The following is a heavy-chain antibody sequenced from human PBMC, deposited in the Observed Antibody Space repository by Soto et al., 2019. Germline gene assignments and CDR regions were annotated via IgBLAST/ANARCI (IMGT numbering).Heavy chain of an antibody. CDR1: GVSISSGGYF. CDR3: ASRIPEVPYVGVCDY. D-gene: IGHD1-1*01. J-gene: IGHJ4*01. Sequence: QVQLQESGPGLVEPSQTLSLTCTVSGVSISSGGYFWSWIRQHPGKGLEWIGYISYSGSSFSNPSLKRRVALSTDTSKNQFSLKLSSVAAADTAVYYCASRIPEVPYVGVCDYWVHGTQVTVSS. V-gene: IGHV4-31*03. CDR2: ISYSGSS.